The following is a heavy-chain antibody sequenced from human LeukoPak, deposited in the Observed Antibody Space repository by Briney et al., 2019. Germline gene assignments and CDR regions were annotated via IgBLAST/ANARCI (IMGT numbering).Heavy chain of an antibody. V-gene: IGHV4-4*07. CDR1: GGSISSYY. J-gene: IGHJ3*02. CDR3: AREPYDFWSGYGAFDI. Sequence: KPSETLSLTCTVSGGSISSYYWSWIRQPAGKGLEWIGRIYTSGSTNYNPSLKSRVTMSVDTSKNQFSLKLSSVTAADTAVYYCAREPYDFWSGYGAFDIWGQGTMVTVSS. CDR2: IYTSGST. D-gene: IGHD3-3*01.